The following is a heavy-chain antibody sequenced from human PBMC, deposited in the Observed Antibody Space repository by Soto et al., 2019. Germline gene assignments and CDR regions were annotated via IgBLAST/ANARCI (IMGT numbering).Heavy chain of an antibody. CDR1: GYTFTSYD. CDR3: ARGIRYFDWLSEGAFDI. V-gene: IGHV1-8*01. CDR2: MNPNSGNT. J-gene: IGHJ3*02. D-gene: IGHD3-9*01. Sequence: GASVKVSCKASGYTFTSYDINWVRQATGQGLEWMGWMNPNSGNTGYAQKFQGRVTMTRNTSISTAYMELSSLRSEDTAAYYCARGIRYFDWLSEGAFDIWGQGTMVTVSS.